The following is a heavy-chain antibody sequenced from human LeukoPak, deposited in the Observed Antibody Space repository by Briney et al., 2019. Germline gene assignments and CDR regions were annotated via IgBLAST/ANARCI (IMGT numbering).Heavy chain of an antibody. CDR3: ARDGRGYSYGPWAFDI. Sequence: GGSLRLSCAASGFTFSSYGMHWVRQAPGKGLEWVAVIWYDGSNKYYADSVKGRFTISRDNSKNTLYLQMNSLRAEDTAVYYCARDGRGYSYGPWAFDIWGQGTMVTASS. J-gene: IGHJ3*02. V-gene: IGHV3-33*01. CDR2: IWYDGSNK. D-gene: IGHD5-18*01. CDR1: GFTFSSYG.